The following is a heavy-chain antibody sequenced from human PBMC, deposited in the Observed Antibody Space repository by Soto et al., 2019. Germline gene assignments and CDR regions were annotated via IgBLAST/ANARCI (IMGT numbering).Heavy chain of an antibody. Sequence: ASAKVSCKASGYSFTGHYMHWVRQAPGQGLEWMGWIDPKSGGTNYAQQFQDRVTMTSEPSITTAYMDLSRLRSDDTAVYYCARDYDKSGYDYFDPWGQGTLVTVSS. CDR3: ARDYDKSGYDYFDP. J-gene: IGHJ5*02. V-gene: IGHV1-2*02. CDR2: IDPKSGGT. CDR1: GYSFTGHY. D-gene: IGHD3-22*01.